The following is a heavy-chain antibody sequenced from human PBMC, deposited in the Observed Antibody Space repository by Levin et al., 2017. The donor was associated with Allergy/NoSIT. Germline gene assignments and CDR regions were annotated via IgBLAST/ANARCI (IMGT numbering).Heavy chain of an antibody. Sequence: SETLSLPFPFSFFSLPSSSFPFLLPSPLKGLAWIGYIYYSGATTFNPSLRSRVSMSLDRSKNQFSLRLTSVTPADTAVYYCARADLDYNDDDIERFRYFDLWGRGTLVSVS. D-gene: IGHD3-3*01. CDR3: ARADLDYNDDDIERFRYFDL. CDR1: FFSLPSSS. V-gene: IGHV4-59*01. J-gene: IGHJ2*01. CDR2: IYYSGAT.